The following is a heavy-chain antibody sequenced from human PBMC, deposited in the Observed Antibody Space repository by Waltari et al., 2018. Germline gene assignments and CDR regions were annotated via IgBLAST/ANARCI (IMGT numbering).Heavy chain of an antibody. V-gene: IGHV3-23*03. Sequence: EVQLLESGGGLVQPGGSLRLSCAASGFTFSSCAMRWVRQAPGQGLEWVSVIYSGGSSTYYADSVKGRFTISRDNSKNTLYLQMNSLRAEDTAVYYCVAQILDCSGGSCYPYYYYYMDVWGKGTTVTVSS. J-gene: IGHJ6*03. CDR2: IYSGGSST. D-gene: IGHD2-15*01. CDR1: GFTFSSCA. CDR3: VAQILDCSGGSCYPYYYYYMDV.